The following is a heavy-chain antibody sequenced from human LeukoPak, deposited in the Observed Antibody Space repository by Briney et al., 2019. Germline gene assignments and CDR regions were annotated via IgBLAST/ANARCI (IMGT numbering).Heavy chain of an antibody. V-gene: IGHV4-59*01. CDR3: ARSFGYGGRWDD. CDR2: IYYTGST. J-gene: IGHJ4*02. CDR1: GGSISSYY. Sequence: SETLSLTCTVSGGSISSYYWSWIRQPPGKGLEWFGYIYYTGSTHYNLSLKSRVTISVDTSKNQFALKLTSVTAADTVVYYCARSFGYGGRWDDWGQGTLVSVFS. D-gene: IGHD4-23*01.